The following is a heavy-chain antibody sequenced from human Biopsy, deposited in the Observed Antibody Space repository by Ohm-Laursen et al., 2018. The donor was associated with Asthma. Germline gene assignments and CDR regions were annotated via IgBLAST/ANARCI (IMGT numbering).Heavy chain of an antibody. CDR3: ARRSRESVSSPWYFDL. J-gene: IGHJ2*01. Sequence: SLRLSCTASGFTFSSYGMHWVRQAPGKGLEWVSCISDDGTYTAYADSVKGRFTISRDNAKNSLFLQVHGLRAEDTAVYFCARRSRESVSSPWYFDLWGRGTLVTVSS. V-gene: IGHV3-21*05. CDR2: ISDDGTYT. D-gene: IGHD6-6*01. CDR1: GFTFSSYG.